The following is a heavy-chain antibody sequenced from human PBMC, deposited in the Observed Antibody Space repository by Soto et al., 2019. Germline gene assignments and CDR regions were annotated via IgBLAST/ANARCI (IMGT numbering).Heavy chain of an antibody. CDR1: GFTFSTYW. V-gene: IGHV3-7*01. Sequence: GGSLRLSCAASGFTFSTYWMSWVRKAPGKGLEWVANINQDGSGKYYEDSVKGRFTISRDNAKNSLYLQMNSLKAEDTAVYYCARDRGDCSTTSCYRFGYWGQGTLVIVSS. D-gene: IGHD2-2*01. CDR3: ARDRGDCSTTSCYRFGY. CDR2: INQDGSGK. J-gene: IGHJ4*02.